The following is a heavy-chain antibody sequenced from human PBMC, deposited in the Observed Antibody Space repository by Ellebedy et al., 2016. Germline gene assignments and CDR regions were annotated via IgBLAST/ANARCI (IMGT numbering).Heavy chain of an antibody. D-gene: IGHD5-18*01. J-gene: IGHJ4*02. CDR2: INHSGST. CDR3: ARGGYTDY. V-gene: IGHV4-34*01. CDR1: GGSFSGYY. Sequence: SETLSLTCAVYGGSFSGYYWSWIRQPPGKGLEWIGEINHSGSTNYNPSLKSRVTISVDTSKNQFSLKLSSGTAADTAVYYCARGGYTDYWGQGTLVTVSS.